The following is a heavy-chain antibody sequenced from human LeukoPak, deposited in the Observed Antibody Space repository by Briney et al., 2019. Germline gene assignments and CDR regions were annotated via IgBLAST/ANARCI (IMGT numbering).Heavy chain of an antibody. J-gene: IGHJ4*02. V-gene: IGHV3-30-3*01. CDR3: ASDYYDSNGYSEPYDY. Sequence: GRSLRLSCAASGFTFSSYAMHWVRQAPGKGLEWVAVISYDGSNKYYADSVKGRFTISRDNSKNTLYLQMNSLRAEDTAVYYCASDYYDSNGYSEPYDYWGQGTLVTVSS. D-gene: IGHD3-22*01. CDR2: ISYDGSNK. CDR1: GFTFSSYA.